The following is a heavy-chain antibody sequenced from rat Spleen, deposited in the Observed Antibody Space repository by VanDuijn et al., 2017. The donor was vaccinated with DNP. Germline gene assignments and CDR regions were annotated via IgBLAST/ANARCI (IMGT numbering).Heavy chain of an antibody. D-gene: IGHD1-2*01. V-gene: IGHV5-7*01. Sequence: EVQLVESGGGLVQPGRSLKLSCAVSGITFSDHNMAWVRQAPKKSLEWVASITNTGDSTYYSDSVKGRFSISRDNAKSTLYLQVNSLRSEDTATYYCARSDSYGFPYWGQGTLVAVSS. CDR1: GITFSDHN. CDR3: ARSDSYGFPY. CDR2: ITNTGDST. J-gene: IGHJ3*01.